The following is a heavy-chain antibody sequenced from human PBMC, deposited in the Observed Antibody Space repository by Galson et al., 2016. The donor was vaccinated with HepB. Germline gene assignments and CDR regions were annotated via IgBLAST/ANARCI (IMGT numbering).Heavy chain of an antibody. V-gene: IGHV1-69*13. Sequence: SVKVSCKASGGTFSNYAFNWVRQAPGQGLEWVGGIIPLLTTTDYAQRFQGRVTIAADESTSTAYMELSSLKTEDTAVYYCTGALVRYYFDYWGQGTLVTVSS. CDR1: GGTFSNYA. CDR3: TGALVRYYFDY. J-gene: IGHJ4*02. CDR2: IIPLLTTT.